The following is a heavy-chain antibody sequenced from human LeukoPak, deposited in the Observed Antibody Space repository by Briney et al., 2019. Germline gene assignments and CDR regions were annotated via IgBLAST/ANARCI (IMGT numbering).Heavy chain of an antibody. V-gene: IGHV3-23*01. J-gene: IGHJ3*02. Sequence: GGSLRLSCAASGFTFSSYAMSWVRQAPGKRPERVSAISGSGGSTYYADSVKGRFTISRDNSKNTLYLQMNSLRAEDTAVYYCAKAITLVVKDAFDIWGQGTMVTVSS. CDR3: AKAITLVVKDAFDI. D-gene: IGHD3-22*01. CDR2: ISGSGGST. CDR1: GFTFSSYA.